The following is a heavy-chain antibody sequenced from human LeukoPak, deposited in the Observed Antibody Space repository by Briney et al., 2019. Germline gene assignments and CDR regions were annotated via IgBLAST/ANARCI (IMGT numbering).Heavy chain of an antibody. CDR2: IIPIFGTA. V-gene: IGHV1-69*13. D-gene: IGHD6-13*01. J-gene: IGHJ4*02. CDR3: ARVEPLRKYSSSWYWVFDY. CDR1: GGTFSSYA. Sequence: SVKVSCKASGGTFSSYAISWVRQAPGQGLEWMGGIIPIFGTANYAQKFQGRVTITADESTSTAYMELGSLRSEDTAVYYCARVEPLRKYSSSWYWVFDYWGQGTLVTVSS.